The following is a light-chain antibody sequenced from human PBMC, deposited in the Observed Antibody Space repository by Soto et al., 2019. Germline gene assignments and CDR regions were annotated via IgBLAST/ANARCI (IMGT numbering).Light chain of an antibody. CDR3: QRCSEWPRT. J-gene: IGKJ1*01. V-gene: IGKV3-11*01. CDR2: DAS. Sequence: EIVLTQSPATLSLSPGERATLSCRASQSISSSFAWYQQKPGQAPSLLIYDASTRATGFPARFSGIGYGTDFTLTIGSLEPEDFGVYYCQRCSEWPRTFGQGTKVEI. CDR1: QSISSS.